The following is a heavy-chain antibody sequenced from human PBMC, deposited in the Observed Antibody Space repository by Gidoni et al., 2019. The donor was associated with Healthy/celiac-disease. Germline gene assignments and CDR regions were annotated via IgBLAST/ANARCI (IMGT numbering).Heavy chain of an antibody. CDR1: GFPFSSYG. J-gene: IGHJ6*02. Sequence: QVQLVESGGGVVQPGRSLRLSCAASGFPFSSYGMHWVRQAPGKGLEWVAVIWYDGSNKYYADSVKGRFTISRDNSKNTLYLQMNSLRAEDTAVYYCARGGTGAAYYYYGMDVWGQGTTVTVSS. D-gene: IGHD7-27*01. CDR2: IWYDGSNK. CDR3: ARGGTGAAYYYYGMDV. V-gene: IGHV3-33*01.